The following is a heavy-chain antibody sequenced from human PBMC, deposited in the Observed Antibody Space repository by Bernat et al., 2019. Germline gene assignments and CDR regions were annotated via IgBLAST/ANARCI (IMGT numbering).Heavy chain of an antibody. D-gene: IGHD3-16*01. CDR2: ISGSGGST. J-gene: IGHJ4*02. V-gene: IGHV3-23*01. CDR1: GFTFSTYA. CDR3: AKDLIIGH. Sequence: EVQLLESGGGLVQRGGSLRLSCAASGFTFSTYAMSWVRQSPGKGLEWVSFISGSGGSTNYADSVKGRFTISRDNSKNTWYLQMNSLRADDTAVYYCAKDLIIGHWGQGTLVTVSS.